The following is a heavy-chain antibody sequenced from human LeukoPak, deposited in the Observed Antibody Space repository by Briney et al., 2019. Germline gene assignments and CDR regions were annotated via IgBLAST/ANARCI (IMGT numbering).Heavy chain of an antibody. CDR1: GFTFSSYS. Sequence: GGSLRLSCAASGFTFSSYSMNWVRQAPGKGLEWVSYISSSSSTIYYADSVKGRFTISRDNAKNSLYLQMNSLRAEDTAVYYCARGGDIVVVTAGFFDYWGQGTLVTVSS. V-gene: IGHV3-48*01. CDR3: ARGGDIVVVTAGFFDY. J-gene: IGHJ4*02. D-gene: IGHD2-21*02. CDR2: ISSSSSTI.